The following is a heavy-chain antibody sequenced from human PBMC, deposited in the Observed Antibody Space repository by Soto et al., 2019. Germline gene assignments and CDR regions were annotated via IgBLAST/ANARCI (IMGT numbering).Heavy chain of an antibody. CDR1: GCPVSSGSYY. CDR3: ARAYDYSSNWFDP. CDR2: MYSSGSP. Sequence: SETLSLTCTFSGCPVSSGSYYWSWIRQPPGKGLEWIGNMYSSGSPYYNPSLKSRVTISVDKSKNQFSLKLSSVTAADTAVYYCARAYDYSSNWFDPWGQGTLVTVSS. J-gene: IGHJ5*02. V-gene: IGHV4-39*07. D-gene: IGHD4-4*01.